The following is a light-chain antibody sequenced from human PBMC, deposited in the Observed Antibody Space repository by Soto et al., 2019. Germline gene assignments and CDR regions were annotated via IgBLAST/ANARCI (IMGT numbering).Light chain of an antibody. CDR1: SSNIGAGYD. CDR3: QSYDSSLSGVA. CDR2: GNS. V-gene: IGLV1-40*01. J-gene: IGLJ2*01. Sequence: QSVLTQPPSVSGAPGQRVTISCTGSSSNIGAGYDVHWYQQLPGTAPKLLIYGNSNRPSGVPDRFSGSKSGTSASLAITGLQAADEADYYCQSYDSSLSGVAVGGGTKLTVL.